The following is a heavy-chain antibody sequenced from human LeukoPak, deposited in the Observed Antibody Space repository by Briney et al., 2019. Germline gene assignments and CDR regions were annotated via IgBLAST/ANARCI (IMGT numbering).Heavy chain of an antibody. V-gene: IGHV4-39*01. J-gene: IGHJ3*02. CDR1: GGSISSSSYY. CDR3: ARRSGTYHAFDI. Sequence: SETLSLTCTVSGGSISSSSYYWGWIRQPPGKGLEWIGSFYYTGSTFYSPSLKSRVTISVDTSKNQFSLKLRSVTAADTAVFYCARRSGTYHAFDIWGQGTMVTVSS. D-gene: IGHD1-26*01. CDR2: FYYTGST.